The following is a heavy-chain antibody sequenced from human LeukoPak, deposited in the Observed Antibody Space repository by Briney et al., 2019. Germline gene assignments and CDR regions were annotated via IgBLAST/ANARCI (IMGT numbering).Heavy chain of an antibody. J-gene: IGHJ3*02. Sequence: ASVKVSCKVSGYTLTELSMHWVRQAPGKGLEWMGGFDPEDGETIYAQKFQGRVTMTEDTSTDTAYMELSSLRSEDTAVYYRATDLYPQWPSRVQTNAFDIWGQGTMVTVSS. CDR1: GYTLTELS. V-gene: IGHV1-24*01. CDR3: ATDLYPQWPSRVQTNAFDI. D-gene: IGHD6-19*01. CDR2: FDPEDGET.